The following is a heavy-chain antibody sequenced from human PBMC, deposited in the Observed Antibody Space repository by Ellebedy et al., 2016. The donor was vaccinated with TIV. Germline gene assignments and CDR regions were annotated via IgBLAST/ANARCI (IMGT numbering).Heavy chain of an antibody. CDR2: ISAYNDNT. Sequence: AASVTVSCKASGYTFPSYGISWVRHPPGQGLDWMGWISAYNDNTNYAQKLQGRVTMTTDTSTSTAYMELRSLRSDDTAVYYCGRDGGQGVGAVGYWGQGTLVTVSS. J-gene: IGHJ4*02. V-gene: IGHV1-18*04. CDR3: GRDGGQGVGAVGY. CDR1: GYTFPSYG. D-gene: IGHD1-26*01.